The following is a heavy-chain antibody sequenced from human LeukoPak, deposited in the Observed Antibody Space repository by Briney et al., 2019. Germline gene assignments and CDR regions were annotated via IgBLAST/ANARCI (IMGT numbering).Heavy chain of an antibody. CDR2: IYTSGST. CDR3: ARGVSGLWIAFDY. CDR1: GGSISSYY. J-gene: IGHJ4*02. V-gene: IGHV4-4*07. Sequence: PSETLSLTCTVSGGSISSYYWSWIRQPAGKGLEWIGRIYTSGSTNYNASLKSRVSMSVDTSKNQFSLTLNTVTAADTAAYYCARGVSGLWIAFDYWGQGTLVTVSS. D-gene: IGHD1-1*01.